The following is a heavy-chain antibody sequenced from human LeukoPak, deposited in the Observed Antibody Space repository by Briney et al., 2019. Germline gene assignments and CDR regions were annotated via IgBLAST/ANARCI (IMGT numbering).Heavy chain of an antibody. V-gene: IGHV4-34*01. J-gene: IGHJ6*03. CDR2: IDHSGST. D-gene: IGHD2-2*01. Sequence: SETLSLTCAVYGGSFSGYYWSWIRQPPGKGLEWIGEIDHSGSTNYNPSLKSRVTISVDTSKNQFSLKLSSVTAADTAVYYCARAIRRLYYYYYMDVWGKGTTVTVSS. CDR1: GGSFSGYY. CDR3: ARAIRRLYYYYYMDV.